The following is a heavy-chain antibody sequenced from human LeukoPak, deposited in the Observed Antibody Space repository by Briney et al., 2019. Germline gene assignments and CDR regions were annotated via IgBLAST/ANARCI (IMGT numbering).Heavy chain of an antibody. CDR2: IYYSGST. D-gene: IGHD3-3*01. CDR3: ARGYDFWSGYVPYNWFDP. CDR1: GGSISSGGYY. J-gene: IGHJ5*02. V-gene: IGHV4-31*03. Sequence: SETLSLTCTVPGGSISSGGYYWSWIRQHPGKGLEWIGYIYYSGSTYYNPSLKSRVTISVDTSKNQFSLKLSSVTAADTAVYYCARGYDFWSGYVPYNWFDPWGQGTLVTVSS.